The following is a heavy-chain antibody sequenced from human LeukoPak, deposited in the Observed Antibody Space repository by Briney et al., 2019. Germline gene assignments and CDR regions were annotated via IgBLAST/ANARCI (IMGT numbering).Heavy chain of an antibody. CDR1: GFTFSDYW. Sequence: GGSLRLSCAASGFTFSDYWMSWVRQAPGKGLEWVANIQQDGSEKYYVDSVKGRFTISRDNAKKSLFLQVCSLRGEDTAVYYCARDRGFSYGIDFWGQGTLVTVSS. CDR3: ARDRGFSYGIDF. J-gene: IGHJ4*02. D-gene: IGHD5-18*01. V-gene: IGHV3-7*04. CDR2: IQQDGSEK.